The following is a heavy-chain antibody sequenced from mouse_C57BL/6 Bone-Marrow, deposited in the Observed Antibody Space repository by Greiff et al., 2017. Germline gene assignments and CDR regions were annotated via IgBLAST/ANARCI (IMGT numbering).Heavy chain of an antibody. CDR1: GYTFTSYW. D-gene: IGHD1-1*01. CDR2: INPSNGGT. J-gene: IGHJ2*01. CDR3: ARRGAYYYGLDY. V-gene: IGHV1-53*01. Sequence: QVQLKQPGTELVKPGASVKLSCKASGYTFTSYWMHWVKQRPGQGLEWIGNINPSNGGTNYNEKFKGKATLTVDKSSSTAYMQLSSLTSEDSAVYYCARRGAYYYGLDYWGQGTTLTVSS.